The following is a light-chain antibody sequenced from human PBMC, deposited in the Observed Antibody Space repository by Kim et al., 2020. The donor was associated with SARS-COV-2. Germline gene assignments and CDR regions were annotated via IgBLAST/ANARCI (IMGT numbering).Light chain of an antibody. CDR2: EDN. J-gene: IGLJ3*02. CDR1: SGSIASNY. V-gene: IGLV6-57*02. CDR3: QSSDSSNWM. Sequence: NFMLTQPHSVSESPGKMVTISCTGSSGSIASNYVQWYQQRPGSAPTTVIYEDNQRPSGVPDRFSGSIDSSSNSASLTISGLKTEDEADYYCQSSDSSNWMFGGGTQLTVL.